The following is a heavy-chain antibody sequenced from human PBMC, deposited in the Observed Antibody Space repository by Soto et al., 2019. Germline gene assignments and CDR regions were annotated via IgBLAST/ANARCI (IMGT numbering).Heavy chain of an antibody. CDR2: IIPNSGGT. V-gene: IGHV1-2*02. Sequence: ASVKVSCKASGYTFSGYYMHWVRQAPGQGLEWMGWIIPNSGGTNYAQKFQGRVTMTRDTSISTAYMELSRLRSDDTAVYYCARDRGGGWYLTYYYFGMDVWGQGTKVTVSS. CDR1: GYTFSGYY. J-gene: IGHJ6*02. CDR3: ARDRGGGWYLTYYYFGMDV. D-gene: IGHD6-19*01.